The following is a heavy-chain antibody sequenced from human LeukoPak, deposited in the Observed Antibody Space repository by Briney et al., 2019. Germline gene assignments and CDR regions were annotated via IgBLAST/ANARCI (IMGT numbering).Heavy chain of an antibody. D-gene: IGHD3-9*01. CDR3: ARVGDILTGEHWYFDL. V-gene: IGHV1-18*01. CDR2: ISAFNGYT. CDR1: GYTFTNYG. Sequence: ASVKVSCKASGYTFTNYGISWVRQAPGQGLEWMGWISAFNGYTNYAQKLQGRVTMTTDTSTSTAYMELSSLRSEDTAVYYCARVGDILTGEHWYFDLWGRGTLVTVSS. J-gene: IGHJ2*01.